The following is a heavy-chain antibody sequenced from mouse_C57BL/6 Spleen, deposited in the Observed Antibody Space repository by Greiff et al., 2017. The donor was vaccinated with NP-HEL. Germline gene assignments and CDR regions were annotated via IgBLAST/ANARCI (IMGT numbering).Heavy chain of an antibody. CDR1: GYTFTEYT. CDR2: FYPGSGSI. J-gene: IGHJ3*01. CDR3: ARHEPAQAWFAY. V-gene: IGHV1-62-2*01. D-gene: IGHD3-2*02. Sequence: QVQLQQSGAELVKPGASVKLSCTASGYTFTEYTIHWVKQRPGQGLEWVGWFYPGSGSIKYNEKFKDKVTLTADKSSSTVYMELSRLTSEDSAVYFCARHEPAQAWFAYWGQGTLVTVSA.